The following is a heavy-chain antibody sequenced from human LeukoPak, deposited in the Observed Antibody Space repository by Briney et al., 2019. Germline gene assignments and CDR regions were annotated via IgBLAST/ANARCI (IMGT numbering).Heavy chain of an antibody. CDR3: TRDRSRAEDD. Sequence: GGSLTLSCAASGFTFSGHWMSWVRQAPGKGLEWVANINQGGSDKYYVDSVKGRFTISRDNANNLLYLQMNSLEGEDAAVYYCTRDRSRAEDDWGQGPLVTVSS. V-gene: IGHV3-7*01. D-gene: IGHD1-14*01. J-gene: IGHJ4*01. CDR1: GFTFSGHW. CDR2: INQGGSDK.